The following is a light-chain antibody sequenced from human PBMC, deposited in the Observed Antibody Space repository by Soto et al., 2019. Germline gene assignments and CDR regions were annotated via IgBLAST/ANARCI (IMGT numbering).Light chain of an antibody. CDR1: SSNIGSNT. CDR2: SNN. J-gene: IGLJ1*01. CDR3: AAWDESLNAQASV. Sequence: QSVLTQPPSASGTPGQRVTISCSGSSSNIGSNTVNWYQQLPGTAPKLLIYSNNQRPSGVPDRFSGSKSGTSASLAISGLQSEDEADYYCAAWDESLNAQASVFGTGPKATVL. V-gene: IGLV1-44*01.